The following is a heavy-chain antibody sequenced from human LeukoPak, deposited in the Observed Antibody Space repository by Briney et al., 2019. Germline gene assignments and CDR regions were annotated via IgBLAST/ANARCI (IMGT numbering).Heavy chain of an antibody. V-gene: IGHV1-18*01. CDR2: ISAYNDNT. CDR1: GYTFTSYG. CDR3: ARTTIFGVVITGFDY. Sequence: GASVKVSCKASGYTFTSYGISWVRQAPGQGLEWMGWISAYNDNTNYAQKLQGRVTMTTDTSTSTAYMELRSLRSDDTAVYYCARTTIFGVVITGFDYWGQGTLVTVSS. D-gene: IGHD3-3*01. J-gene: IGHJ4*02.